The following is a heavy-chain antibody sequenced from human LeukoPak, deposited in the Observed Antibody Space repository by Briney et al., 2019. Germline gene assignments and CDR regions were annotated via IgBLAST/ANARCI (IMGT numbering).Heavy chain of an antibody. V-gene: IGHV4-34*01. J-gene: IGHJ6*02. D-gene: IGHD3-3*01. CDR1: GGSFSGYY. CDR2: INHSGST. CDR3: ARGGFFRHPYYYYGMDV. Sequence: KPSETLSLTCAVYGGSFSGYYWSWIRQPPGKGLEWIGEINHSGSTNYNPSLKSRVTISVDTSKNQFSLKLSSVTAADTAVYYCARGGFFRHPYYYYGMDVCGQGTTVTVSS.